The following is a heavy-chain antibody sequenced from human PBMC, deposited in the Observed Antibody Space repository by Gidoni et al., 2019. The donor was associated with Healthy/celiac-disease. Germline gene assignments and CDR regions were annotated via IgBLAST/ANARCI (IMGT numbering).Heavy chain of an antibody. CDR2: ISSSSIYI. J-gene: IGHJ6*02. CDR3: ARVQYIAAAGNLGGDYYYGMDV. V-gene: IGHV3-21*01. D-gene: IGHD6-13*01. Sequence: EVQLVESGGGLVKPGGSLRLSCAASGFTSSSSSMNWVRQAPGKGLEWVSSISSSSIYIYYADSVKGRFTISRDNAKNSLYLQMNSRRAEDTAVYYCARVQYIAAAGNLGGDYYYGMDVWGQGTTVTVSS. CDR1: GFTSSSSS.